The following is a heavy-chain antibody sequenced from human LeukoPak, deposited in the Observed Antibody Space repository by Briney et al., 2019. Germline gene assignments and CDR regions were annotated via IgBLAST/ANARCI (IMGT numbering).Heavy chain of an antibody. CDR3: ARGPYGAPLRQLDY. CDR2: IYSGGST. V-gene: IGHV3-53*01. J-gene: IGHJ4*02. Sequence: GGSLRLSCEASGFSVSDKCMSGVRQAPGKDLEWVSGIYSGGSTYYADSVKGRFTISRDNSKNTLYLQMKSLRLEDTAVYYCARGPYGAPLRQLDYWGQGTLVTVSS. CDR1: GFSVSDKC. D-gene: IGHD4/OR15-4a*01.